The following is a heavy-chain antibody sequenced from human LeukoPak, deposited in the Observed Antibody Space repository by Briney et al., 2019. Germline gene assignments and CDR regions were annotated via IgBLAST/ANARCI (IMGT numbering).Heavy chain of an antibody. CDR3: ARSYYDILTGPIGDY. Sequence: GESLKISCKGSGYSFTSYWIGWVRQMPGKGLEWTGIIYPGDSDTRYSPSFQGQVTISADESISTAYLQWSSLKASDTAMYYCARSYYDILTGPIGDYWGQGTLVTVSS. CDR2: IYPGDSDT. J-gene: IGHJ4*02. CDR1: GYSFTSYW. V-gene: IGHV5-51*01. D-gene: IGHD3-9*01.